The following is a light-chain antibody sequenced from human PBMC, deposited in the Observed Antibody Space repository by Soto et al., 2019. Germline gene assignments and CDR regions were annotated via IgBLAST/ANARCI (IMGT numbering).Light chain of an antibody. Sequence: DIVMTQSPDSLAVSLGERATINCKTSQRVLYSSTNKNYLAWYQQKPGQPPKLLIYWASTRESGVPDRFSGSGSGTDFTLTISILQAEDVAVYYCHQFYNTPRTFGQGNKLQIK. J-gene: IGKJ2*01. CDR2: WAS. V-gene: IGKV4-1*01. CDR1: QRVLYSSTNKNY. CDR3: HQFYNTPRT.